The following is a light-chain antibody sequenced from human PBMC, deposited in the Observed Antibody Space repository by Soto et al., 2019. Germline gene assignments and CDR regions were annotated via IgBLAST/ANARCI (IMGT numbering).Light chain of an antibody. CDR1: SSDVGGYNY. J-gene: IGLJ1*01. Sequence: QSVLTQPPSASGSPGQSVTISCTGTSSDVGGYNYVSWYQQHPGKAPKLMIYEVSTRPSGVPDRFSGSKSGNTASLTVSGLQSEDEADYYCSSYAGRNNYVFGTGTKVTVL. CDR3: SSYAGRNNYV. CDR2: EVS. V-gene: IGLV2-8*01.